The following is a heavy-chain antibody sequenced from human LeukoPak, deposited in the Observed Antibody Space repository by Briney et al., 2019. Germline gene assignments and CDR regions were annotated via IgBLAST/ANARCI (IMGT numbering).Heavy chain of an antibody. CDR2: IIPIFGTA. CDR1: GGTFSSYA. J-gene: IGHJ5*02. D-gene: IGHD5-18*01. V-gene: IGHV1-69*05. CDR3: ARDILGGYSYGLWFDP. Sequence: SVKVSCKASGGTFSSYAISWVRQAPGQGLEWMGGIIPIFGTANYAQKFQGRVTITTDESTSTAYMELSSLRSEDTAVYYCARDILGGYSYGLWFDPWGQGTLVTVSS.